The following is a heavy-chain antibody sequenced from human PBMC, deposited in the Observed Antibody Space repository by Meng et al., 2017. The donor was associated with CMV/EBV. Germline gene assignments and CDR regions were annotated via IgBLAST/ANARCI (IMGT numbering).Heavy chain of an antibody. J-gene: IGHJ4*02. Sequence: QVQRQESGPGLVKPSETLSLTCTVSGGSISSYYWSWIRQPAGKGLEWIGRIYTSGSTNYNPSLKSRVTMSVDTSKNQFSLKLSSVTAADTAVYYCAREMPIAAAGCFDYWGQGTLVTVSS. CDR1: GGSISSYY. D-gene: IGHD6-13*01. V-gene: IGHV4-4*07. CDR2: IYTSGST. CDR3: AREMPIAAAGCFDY.